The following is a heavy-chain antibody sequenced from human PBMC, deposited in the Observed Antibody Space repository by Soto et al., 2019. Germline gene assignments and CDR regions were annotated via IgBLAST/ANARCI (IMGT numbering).Heavy chain of an antibody. CDR3: ATGFYSSSIDH. J-gene: IGHJ4*02. V-gene: IGHV3-33*01. D-gene: IGHD3-22*01. CDR1: GFTFATYG. CDR2: TWYDGSQN. Sequence: QVQLVESGGGVVQPGTSLRLSCAASGFTFATYGMHWVRQPPGKGLQWVAVTWYDGSQNFYDDSVKGRFTISRDSSKNTLNLQMDSLTAEDTAVYYCATGFYSSSIDHWGQGTLVTVTS.